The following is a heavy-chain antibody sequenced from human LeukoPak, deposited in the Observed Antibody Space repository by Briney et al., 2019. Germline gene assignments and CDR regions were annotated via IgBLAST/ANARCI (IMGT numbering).Heavy chain of an antibody. CDR3: AKFWAYYYDSSGYAKDDY. V-gene: IGHV3-30*18. J-gene: IGHJ4*02. CDR2: ISYDGSNI. Sequence: PGGSLRLSCVVSGFTFSSYGMHWVRQAQGKGLEWLALISYDGSNIYHADSVKGRFTISRDNSKNTLYLQMNSLRAEDMAVYYCAKFWAYYYDSSGYAKDDYWGQGTLVTVSS. CDR1: GFTFSSYG. D-gene: IGHD3-22*01.